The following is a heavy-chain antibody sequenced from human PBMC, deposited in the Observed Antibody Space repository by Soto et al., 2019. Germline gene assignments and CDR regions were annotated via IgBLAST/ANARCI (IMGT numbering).Heavy chain of an antibody. D-gene: IGHD1-26*01. CDR2: IKSKKDGGAR. J-gene: IGHJ4*02. V-gene: IGHV3-15*01. CDR1: GFMFSSAW. Sequence: GGSLRLSCETSGFMFSSAWMSWVRQAPGKGLEWVARIKSKKDGGARDYAAPVNGRFSISRDDSKSTVYLQMNSLRAEDTALYYCARDGVGDTVFFGYFDYWGQGALVTVSS. CDR3: ARDGVGDTVFFGYFDY.